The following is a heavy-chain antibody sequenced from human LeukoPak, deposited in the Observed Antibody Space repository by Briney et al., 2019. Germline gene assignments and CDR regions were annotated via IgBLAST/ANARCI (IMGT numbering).Heavy chain of an antibody. V-gene: IGHV3-48*01. CDR1: GFTFSSYS. CDR2: ISSSSSTI. Sequence: GGSLRLSCAASGFTFSSYSMNWVRQAPGKGLEWVSYISSSSSTIYYADSVKGRFTISRDNAKKSLYKQMNSLRAEDTAVYYCTREGYYYDSSGYYYGGSDYWGQGTLVTVSS. CDR3: TREGYYYDSSGYYYGGSDY. D-gene: IGHD3-22*01. J-gene: IGHJ4*02.